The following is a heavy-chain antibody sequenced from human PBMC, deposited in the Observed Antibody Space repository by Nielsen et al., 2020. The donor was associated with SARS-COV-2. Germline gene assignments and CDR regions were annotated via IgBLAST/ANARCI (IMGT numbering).Heavy chain of an antibody. CDR2: IYHSGNT. V-gene: IGHV4-4*02. CDR1: GDSISSSNW. CDR3: AKRSGYTSGWYGDY. J-gene: IGHJ4*02. D-gene: IGHD6-19*01. Sequence: SQTLSLTCAVSGDSISSSNWWRWVRQPPGKGLEWIGEIYHSGNTNYNPSLRSRVTISVDKSKNQFSLRLISVTAADTAVYYCAKRSGYTSGWYGDYWGQGTLVTVSS.